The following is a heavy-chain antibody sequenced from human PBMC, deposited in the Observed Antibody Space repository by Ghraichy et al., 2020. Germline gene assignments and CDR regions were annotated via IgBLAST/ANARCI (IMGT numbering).Heavy chain of an antibody. CDR1: GGSISSSSYY. CDR3: ARHSTTIFGPAGYYGMDV. Sequence: SETLSLTCTVSGGSISSSSYYWGWIRQPPGKGLEWIGSIYYSGSTYYNPSLKSRVTISVDTSKNQFSLKLSSVTAADTAVYYCARHSTTIFGPAGYYGMDVWGQGTTVTVSS. CDR2: IYYSGST. D-gene: IGHD3-3*01. V-gene: IGHV4-39*01. J-gene: IGHJ6*02.